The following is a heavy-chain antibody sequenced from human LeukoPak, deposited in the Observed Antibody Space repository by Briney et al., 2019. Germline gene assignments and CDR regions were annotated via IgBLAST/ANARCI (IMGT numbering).Heavy chain of an antibody. CDR2: IYTSGST. V-gene: IGHV4-4*07. CDR3: AREAVVVPAAFYYYYYMDV. D-gene: IGHD2-2*01. CDR1: VGSISSYY. J-gene: IGHJ6*03. Sequence: PSETLSLTCTVSVGSISSYYWSWIRQPAGKGLEWIGRIYTSGSTNYNPSLKSRVTMSVDTSKNQFSLKLSSVTAADTAVYYCAREAVVVPAAFYYYYYMDVWGKGTTVTVSS.